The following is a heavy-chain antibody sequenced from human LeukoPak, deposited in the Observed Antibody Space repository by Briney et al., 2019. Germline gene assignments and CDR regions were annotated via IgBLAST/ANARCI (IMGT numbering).Heavy chain of an antibody. J-gene: IGHJ4*02. D-gene: IGHD6-13*01. CDR1: GGSFSGYY. Sequence: ETLSLTCAVYGGSFSGYYWSWIRQPPGKGLEWIGEINHSGSTNYNPSLKSRVTISVDTSKNQFSLKLSSVTAADTAVYYCASSSSWPLDYWGQGTLVTVSS. CDR3: ASSSSWPLDY. V-gene: IGHV4-34*01. CDR2: INHSGST.